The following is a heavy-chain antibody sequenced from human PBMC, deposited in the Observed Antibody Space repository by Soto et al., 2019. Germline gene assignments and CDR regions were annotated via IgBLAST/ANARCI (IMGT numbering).Heavy chain of an antibody. J-gene: IGHJ5*02. CDR2: IYYSGST. D-gene: IGHD1-20*01. V-gene: IGHV4-31*03. Sequence: QVQLQESGPGLVKPSQTLSLTCTVSGGSISSGGYYWRWIRQHPGKGLEWIGYIYYSGSTSYNPSLKSRVTISVDTSKNQFSLKLSSVTAADTAVYYCARVGGITGATSVGTWGQGTLVTVSS. CDR3: ARVGGITGATSVGT. CDR1: GGSISSGGYY.